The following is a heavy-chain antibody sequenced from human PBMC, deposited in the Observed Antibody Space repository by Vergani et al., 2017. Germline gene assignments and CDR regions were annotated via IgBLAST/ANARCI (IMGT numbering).Heavy chain of an antibody. CDR1: GCTFSRYG. Sequence: QVQLVESGGGVVQPGGSRRLSCAASGCTFSRYGMHWVRQAPGKGLEWVAFIRYDGNDNYYADSVKGRFTISRDNSKNTMYLQMNSLRAEDTGGYYCARDRYYLGSGSYPYFYYYGLDVWGQGTAVTVSS. D-gene: IGHD3-10*01. CDR2: IRYDGNDN. J-gene: IGHJ6*02. CDR3: ARDRYYLGSGSYPYFYYYGLDV. V-gene: IGHV3-30*02.